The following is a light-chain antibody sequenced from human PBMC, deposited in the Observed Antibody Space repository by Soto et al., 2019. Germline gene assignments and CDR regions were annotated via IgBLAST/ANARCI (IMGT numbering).Light chain of an antibody. V-gene: IGKV1-5*01. CDR3: QQSNSKSWT. CDR1: QGISRW. Sequence: DIQMTQSPSTLSASVGDRVTITCRASQGISRWLAWYQQKPGRAPKLLIYEASILESGVPSRFIGSGSGTEFTLTISSLQPSDFATYYCQQSNSKSWTFGQGTRVEIK. J-gene: IGKJ1*01. CDR2: EAS.